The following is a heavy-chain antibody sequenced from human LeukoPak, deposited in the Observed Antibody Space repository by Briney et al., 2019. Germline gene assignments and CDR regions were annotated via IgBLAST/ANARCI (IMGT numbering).Heavy chain of an antibody. CDR3: ARDRGATTD. D-gene: IGHD1-26*01. V-gene: IGHV3-48*04. CDR1: GFTFSTFS. CDR2: ISGSSNVI. J-gene: IGHJ4*02. Sequence: GGSLRLSCAASGFTFSTFSMNWVRQAPGKGLEWVSYISGSSNVIYYADSVKGRFTISRDNAKNSLYLQMNSLRAEDTAVYYCARDRGATTDWGQGTLVTVSS.